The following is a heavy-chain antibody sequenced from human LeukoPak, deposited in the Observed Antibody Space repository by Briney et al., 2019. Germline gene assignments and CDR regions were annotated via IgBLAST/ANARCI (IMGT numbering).Heavy chain of an antibody. Sequence: SETLSHTRAVYGESSFSSYYWSWIRQTPGGALEWIGEINHSGYTNYNPSLKSRVTLSIDTSKNQFSLRLNSVTAADTAVYYCSRQVDGNDYWGQGTLVTVSS. CDR3: SRQVDGNDY. D-gene: IGHD6-19*01. V-gene: IGHV4-34*01. CDR1: GESSFSSYY. J-gene: IGHJ4*02. CDR2: INHSGYT.